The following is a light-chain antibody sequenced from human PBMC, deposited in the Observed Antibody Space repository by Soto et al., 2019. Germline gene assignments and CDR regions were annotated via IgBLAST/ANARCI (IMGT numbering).Light chain of an antibody. Sequence: QSVLTQPASVSGSPGQSITISCTGTSSDVGNYNFVSWYQQLPGEAPKLIIYDVTNRPSGLSDRFSGSKSANTASLTISGLQAEDEADYYCSSYTSSHTLVFVSGTKVTV. J-gene: IGLJ1*01. CDR2: DVT. V-gene: IGLV2-14*03. CDR1: SSDVGNYNF. CDR3: SSYTSSHTLV.